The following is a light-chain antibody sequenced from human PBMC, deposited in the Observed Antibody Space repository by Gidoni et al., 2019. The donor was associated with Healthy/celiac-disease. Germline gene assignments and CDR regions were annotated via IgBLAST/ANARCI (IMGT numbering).Light chain of an antibody. CDR1: PSVSRSY. J-gene: IGKJ4*01. CDR3: QQYGSAPLT. Sequence: ELVLTPSPRPLSLSPGERATLPCRAGPSVSRSYLSWYQQKPGQAPRLLIYGASIRATGIPARLSGSGSGTDFTLTISSLEPEDFAVYYCQQYGSAPLTFXGXTKVEIK. V-gene: IGKV3-20*01. CDR2: GAS.